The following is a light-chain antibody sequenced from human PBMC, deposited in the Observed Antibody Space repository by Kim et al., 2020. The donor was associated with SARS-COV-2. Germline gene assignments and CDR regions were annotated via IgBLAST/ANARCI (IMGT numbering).Light chain of an antibody. CDR3: SAWDRSVNAWV. J-gene: IGLJ3*02. V-gene: IGLV10-54*01. Sequence: RQTATVTCIGSSDNVGYQGAAWLQQHQGHPPKLLSYRNNNRPSGISESFSASRSGNTASLTISGLQPEDEADYYCSAWDRSVNAWVFGGGTKLTVL. CDR2: RNN. CDR1: SDNVGYQG.